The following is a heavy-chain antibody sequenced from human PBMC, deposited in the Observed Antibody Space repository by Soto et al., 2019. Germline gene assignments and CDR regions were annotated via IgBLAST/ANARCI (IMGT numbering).Heavy chain of an antibody. V-gene: IGHV3-48*01. CDR3: AGAFDI. J-gene: IGHJ3*02. CDR1: GFSFSSYN. CDR2: ISSSSGTT. Sequence: GGSLRLSCAASGFSFSSYNMNWVRQAPGKGLEWVSYISSSSGTTTYADSVKGRFIISRDNAKNSLYLQMNSLRAEDTAVYYCAGAFDIWGQGTMVTVSS.